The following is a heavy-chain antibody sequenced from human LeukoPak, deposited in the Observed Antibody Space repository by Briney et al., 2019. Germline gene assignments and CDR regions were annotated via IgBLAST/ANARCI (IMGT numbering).Heavy chain of an antibody. CDR3: ARDLDKLQLVTGSWFDP. J-gene: IGHJ5*02. CDR1: GGSVSSASSY. Sequence: SDTLSLTCTVSGGSVSSASSYWGWIRQPPGKRFEWVASVHYTGRTNYNPSLKSRVTLLVDTSKNQFSLKLRSVTAADTAVYYCARDLDKLQLVTGSWFDPWGQGTLVTVSS. D-gene: IGHD6-13*01. V-gene: IGHV4-39*07. CDR2: VHYTGRT.